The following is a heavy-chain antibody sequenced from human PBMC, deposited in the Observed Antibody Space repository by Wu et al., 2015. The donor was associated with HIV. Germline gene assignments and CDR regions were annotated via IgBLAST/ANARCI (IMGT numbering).Heavy chain of an antibody. CDR1: GGTFSSYA. CDR3: AREVGAAPYYYYYGMDV. D-gene: IGHD2-15*01. Sequence: QVQLVQSGAEVKKPGSSVKVSCKASGGTFSSYAISWVRQAPGQGLEWMGGIIPEFGTTNYSQKFQGRVTITTDESTSTAYMALSSLRSEDTAVYYCAREVGAAPYYYYYGMDVWGQGTAVTVSS. V-gene: IGHV1-69*05. J-gene: IGHJ6*02. CDR2: IIPEFGTT.